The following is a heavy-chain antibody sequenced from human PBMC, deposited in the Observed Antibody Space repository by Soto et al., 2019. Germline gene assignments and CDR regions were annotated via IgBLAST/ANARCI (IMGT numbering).Heavy chain of an antibody. V-gene: IGHV4-34*01. J-gene: IGHJ3*02. CDR1: GGSFSTFY. Sequence: SETLSLTCAVYGGSFSTFYWSFIRQPPGKGLEWIGEINHSGSTNYNPSLKSRVTISVDTSKNQFSLKLRSVTAADTAVYYCARGPRVVWVVLTAQTDVFDIWCQATLVTVSS. CDR3: ARGPRVVWVVLTAQTDVFDI. D-gene: IGHD2-8*01. CDR2: INHSGST.